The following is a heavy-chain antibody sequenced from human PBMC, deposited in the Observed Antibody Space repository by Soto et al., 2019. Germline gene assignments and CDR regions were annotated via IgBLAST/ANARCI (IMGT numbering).Heavy chain of an antibody. CDR2: INAGNGNT. CDR1: GYTFTSYA. Sequence: ASVKVSCKASGYTFTSYAMHWVRQAPGQRLEWMGWINAGNGNTKYSRKFQGRVTITRDTSASTAYMELSSLRSEDTAVYYCARGTITIFGVAPYPYYFDYWGQGTLVTVSS. CDR3: ARGTITIFGVAPYPYYFDY. J-gene: IGHJ4*02. V-gene: IGHV1-3*01. D-gene: IGHD3-3*01.